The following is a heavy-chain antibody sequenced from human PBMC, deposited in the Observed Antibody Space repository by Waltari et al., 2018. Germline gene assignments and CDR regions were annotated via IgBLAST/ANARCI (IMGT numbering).Heavy chain of an antibody. J-gene: IGHJ4*02. Sequence: QVQLQESGPGLVKPSQTLSLTCTVSGGSISRGGYYWSWIRQHPGKGLEWIGYIYHSGSTYYNPSLKSRVTISVDRSKNQFSLKLSSVTAADTAVYYCARGEARTFDYWGQGTLVTVSS. CDR2: IYHSGST. CDR1: GGSISRGGYY. V-gene: IGHV4-31*03. D-gene: IGHD3-16*01. CDR3: ARGEARTFDY.